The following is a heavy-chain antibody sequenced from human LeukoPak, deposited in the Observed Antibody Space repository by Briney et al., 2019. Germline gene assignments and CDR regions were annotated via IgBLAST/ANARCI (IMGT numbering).Heavy chain of an antibody. V-gene: IGHV3-30*02. CDR1: GFAFSFFG. CDR3: AKTSDQLLYSKLDF. CDR2: IQYDGSYK. Sequence: PGESLRLSCGTSGFAFSFFGMHWVRQAPGKGLEWVAIIQYDGSYKFYADSVQGRFSISRDNSKNTLFLHMNSLATEDTAVHYCAKTSDQLLYSKLDFWGQGTLVTVSS. D-gene: IGHD2-2*02. J-gene: IGHJ4*02.